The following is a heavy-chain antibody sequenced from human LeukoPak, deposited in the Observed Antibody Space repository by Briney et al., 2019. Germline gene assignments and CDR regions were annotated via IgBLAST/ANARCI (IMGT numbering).Heavy chain of an antibody. Sequence: SETLSHTCTVSGGSNSSDIYLWSWARQPPGEGLGWYVYLNYSGSTYYRPSLKTRVTIPVDLSKNQFLLKCISANAGAEVLFYCARYGSGGSWFDPWGQGTLVTVSS. CDR3: ARYGSGGSWFDP. D-gene: IGHD3-10*01. CDR1: GGSNSSDIYL. J-gene: IGHJ5*02. CDR2: LNYSGST. V-gene: IGHV4-30-4*01.